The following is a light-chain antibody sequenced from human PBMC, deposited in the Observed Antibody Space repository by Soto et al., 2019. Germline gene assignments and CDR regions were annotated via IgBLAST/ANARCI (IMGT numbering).Light chain of an antibody. Sequence: DIQMTQSPSSLSASVGDRVTITCQASQDISNYLNWYQQKPGKAPKLLIYDASNLETGVPSRFSGSGSGTDFTFTISSLQPEDIATYCCQQYDNLPLTFGGGTEVEIK. CDR3: QQYDNLPLT. CDR2: DAS. V-gene: IGKV1-33*01. CDR1: QDISNY. J-gene: IGKJ4*01.